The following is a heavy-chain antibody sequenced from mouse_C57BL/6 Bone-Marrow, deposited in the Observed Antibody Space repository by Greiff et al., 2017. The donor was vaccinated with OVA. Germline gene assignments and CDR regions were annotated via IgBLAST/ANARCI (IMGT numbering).Heavy chain of an antibody. CDR2: IDPSDSYT. CDR3: ARPGTGGYFDD. Sequence: QVQLQQPGAELVRPGTSVKLSCKASGYTFTSYWMHWVKQRPGQGLEWIGVIDPSDSYTNYNQKFKGKATLTVDTSSSTAYMQLSSLTSEDSAVYYCARPGTGGYFDDGGQGTTLTVSS. CDR1: GYTFTSYW. J-gene: IGHJ2*01. D-gene: IGHD4-1*01. V-gene: IGHV1-59*01.